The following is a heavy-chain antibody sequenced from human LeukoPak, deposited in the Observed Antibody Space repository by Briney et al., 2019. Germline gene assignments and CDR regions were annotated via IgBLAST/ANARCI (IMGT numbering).Heavy chain of an antibody. CDR1: GFTFSSYS. V-gene: IGHV3-21*01. J-gene: IGHJ4*02. D-gene: IGHD2-8*02. Sequence: GGFLRLSCAASGFTFSSYSMNWVRQAPGKGLEWVSSISSSSSYIYYADSVKGRFTISRDNAKNSLYLQMNSLRAEDTAVYYCARGPGLKGDYWGQGTLVTVSS. CDR2: ISSSSSYI. CDR3: ARGPGLKGDY.